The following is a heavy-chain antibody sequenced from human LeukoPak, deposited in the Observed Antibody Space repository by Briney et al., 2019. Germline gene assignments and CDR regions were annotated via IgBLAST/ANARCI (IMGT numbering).Heavy chain of an antibody. V-gene: IGHV3-53*01. CDR3: ARDMGGYYYDSSGT. D-gene: IGHD3-22*01. CDR1: GFTVSSNY. Sequence: GGSLRLSCAASGFTVSSNYMSWVRQAPGKGLEWVSVIYSGGSTYYADSVKGRFTISRDNSKNTLYLQMNSLRAEDTAVYYCARDMGGYYYDSSGTWSQGTLVTVSS. J-gene: IGHJ5*02. CDR2: IYSGGST.